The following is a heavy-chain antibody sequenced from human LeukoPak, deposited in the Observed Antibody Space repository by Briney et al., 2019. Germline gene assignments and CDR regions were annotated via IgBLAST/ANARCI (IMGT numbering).Heavy chain of an antibody. CDR1: GYTFTSYY. Sequence: SCKASGYTFTSYYMHWVRQAPGKGLEWVAIIWYDGSDKYYADSVKGRFTVSRDNSKNTLHLQVNSLRAEDTAVYYCARDRGTTSSAGYYFDTWGQGALVTVSS. J-gene: IGHJ4*02. V-gene: IGHV3-33*01. CDR2: IWYDGSDK. CDR3: ARDRGTTSSAGYYFDT. D-gene: IGHD6-6*01.